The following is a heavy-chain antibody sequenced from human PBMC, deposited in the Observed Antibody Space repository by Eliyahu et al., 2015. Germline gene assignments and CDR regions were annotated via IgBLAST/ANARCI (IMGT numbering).Heavy chain of an antibody. CDR2: IIPILGXA. Sequence: QVQLVQSGAEVKKPGSSVKVSXKASGXXXSSYAIXXXRQAPGXGLEWMGRIIPILGXANYAQKFQGRVTITADKSTSTAYMELSSLRSEDTAVYYCARGRDGYNQGPDYWGQGTLVTVSS. D-gene: IGHD5-24*01. V-gene: IGHV1-69*09. J-gene: IGHJ4*02. CDR1: GXXXSSYA. CDR3: ARGRDGYNQGPDY.